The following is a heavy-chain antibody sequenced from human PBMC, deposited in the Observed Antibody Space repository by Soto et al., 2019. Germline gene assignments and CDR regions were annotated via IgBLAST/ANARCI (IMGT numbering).Heavy chain of an antibody. CDR1: GYTFTSYY. CDR3: AREGIVGATRGWFDP. V-gene: IGHV1-46*03. J-gene: IGHJ5*02. Sequence: QVQLVQSGAEVKKPEASVKVSCKASGYTFTSYYRHWVRQAPGQGLEWMGIINPSGGSTSYAQKFQGRVTMTRDTSTSTVYMELSSLRSEDTAVYYCAREGIVGATRGWFDPWGQGTLVTVSS. D-gene: IGHD1-26*01. CDR2: INPSGGST.